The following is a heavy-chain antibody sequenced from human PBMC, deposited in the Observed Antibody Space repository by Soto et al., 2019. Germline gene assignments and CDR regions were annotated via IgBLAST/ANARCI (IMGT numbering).Heavy chain of an antibody. Sequence: GGSLRLSCAASGFTFSSYAMSWVRQAPGKGLEWVSAISGSGGSTYYADSVKGRFTISRDNSKNTLYLQMNSLRAGDTAVYYCAKDLGVSSGKFDYWGQGTLVTVSS. CDR1: GFTFSSYA. J-gene: IGHJ4*02. CDR2: ISGSGGST. D-gene: IGHD3-16*01. V-gene: IGHV3-23*01. CDR3: AKDLGVSSGKFDY.